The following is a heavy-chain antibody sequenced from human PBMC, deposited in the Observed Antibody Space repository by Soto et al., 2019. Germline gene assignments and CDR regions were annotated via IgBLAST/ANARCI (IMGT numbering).Heavy chain of an antibody. V-gene: IGHV3-23*01. J-gene: IGHJ4*02. CDR2: ISGSGSNT. CDR1: GFTFSSFA. Sequence: GGSLRLSWAASGFTFSSFAMSWVRQAPGKGLEWVSAISGSGSNTYYADSVKGRFTISRDNSKNTLYLQMDSLRAEDTALYYCVKDMVYWGQGALVTVSS. CDR3: VKDMVY. D-gene: IGHD3-10*01.